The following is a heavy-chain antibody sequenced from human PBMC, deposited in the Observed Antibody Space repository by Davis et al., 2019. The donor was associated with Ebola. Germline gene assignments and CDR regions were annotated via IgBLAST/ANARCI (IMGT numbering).Heavy chain of an antibody. CDR3: ARSRDSSTSCCDAFDI. J-gene: IGHJ3*02. CDR2: ISGSGGST. Sequence: PGGSLRLSCAASGFTFSSYAMSWVRQAPGKGLEWVSAISGSGGSTYYADSVKGRFTISRDNSKNTLYLQMNSLRAEDTAVYYCARSRDSSTSCCDAFDIWGQGTMVTVSS. D-gene: IGHD2-2*01. CDR1: GFTFSSYA. V-gene: IGHV3-23*01.